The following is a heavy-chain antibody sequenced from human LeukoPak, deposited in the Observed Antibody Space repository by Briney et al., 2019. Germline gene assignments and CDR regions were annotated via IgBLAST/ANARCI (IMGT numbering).Heavy chain of an antibody. D-gene: IGHD3-22*01. V-gene: IGHV3-23*01. J-gene: IGHJ3*02. Sequence: GGSLRLSCAASGFTFDDYAMHWVRQAPGKGLEWVSGISWNSGSTYYADSVKGRFTISRDNSKNTLYLQMNSLRAEDTAVYYCAKRDALGYYDSSGYYREGNAFDIWGQGTMVTVSS. CDR1: GFTFDDYA. CDR3: AKRDALGYYDSSGYYREGNAFDI. CDR2: ISWNSGST.